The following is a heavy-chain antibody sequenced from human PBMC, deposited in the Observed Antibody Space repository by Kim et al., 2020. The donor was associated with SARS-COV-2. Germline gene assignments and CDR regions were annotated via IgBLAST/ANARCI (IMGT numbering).Heavy chain of an antibody. J-gene: IGHJ5*02. CDR3: ARGYSSGWYDWFDP. V-gene: IGHV6-1*01. D-gene: IGHD6-19*01. Sequence: VSGKSRITINPDTSKNQFSLQLNAVTPEDTAVYYCARGYSSGWYDWFDPWGQGTLVTVSS.